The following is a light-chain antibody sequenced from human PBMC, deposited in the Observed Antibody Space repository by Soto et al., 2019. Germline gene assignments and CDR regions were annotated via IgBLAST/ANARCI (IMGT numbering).Light chain of an antibody. CDR2: GNS. CDR1: SSNIGAGYD. V-gene: IGLV1-40*01. Sequence: QSVLTQPPSVSGAPGQRVTISCTGSSSNIGAGYDVHWYQQLPGTAPKLLIYGNSNRPSGVPDRFSGSKSGTSASLAIPGLQAEDDADYYCQSYDSSVSKVVFGGGTKRTV. J-gene: IGLJ2*01. CDR3: QSYDSSVSKVV.